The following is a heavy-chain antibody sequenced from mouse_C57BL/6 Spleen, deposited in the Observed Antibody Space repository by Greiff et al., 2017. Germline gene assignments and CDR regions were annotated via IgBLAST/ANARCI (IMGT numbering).Heavy chain of an antibody. CDR3: ARDLSLYGGYDVRYFDY. CDR2: ISYDGSN. CDR1: GYSITSGYY. J-gene: IGHJ2*01. V-gene: IGHV3-6*01. Sequence: EVQLQESGPGLVKPSQSLSLTCSVTGYSITSGYYWYWIRQFPGNKLEWMGYISYDGSNNYNPSLKNRISITRNTSQNQFVLKLNSVTTEDTATYKCARDLSLYGGYDVRYFDYWGQGTTLTVSS. D-gene: IGHD2-3*01.